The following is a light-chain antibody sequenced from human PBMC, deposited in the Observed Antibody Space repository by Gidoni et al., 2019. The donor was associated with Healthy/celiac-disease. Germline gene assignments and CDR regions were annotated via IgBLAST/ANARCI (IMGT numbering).Light chain of an antibody. CDR1: SSDVGGYNY. J-gene: IGLJ1*01. CDR2: EVS. Sequence: QSALTPPAPVSGSPGQSITISCTGTSSDVGGYNYVSWYQQHPGKAPNLMIYEVSNRPSGVSNRFSGSKSGNTASLTISWLQAEDEADYYCSSYTSSSTYVFGTGTKVTVL. CDR3: SSYTSSSTYV. V-gene: IGLV2-14*01.